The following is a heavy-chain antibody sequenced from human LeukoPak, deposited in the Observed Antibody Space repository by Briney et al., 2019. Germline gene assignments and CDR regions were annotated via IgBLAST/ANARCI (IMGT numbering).Heavy chain of an antibody. Sequence: PGRSLRLSCAASGFTFSSYGMHWVRQAPGKGLEYVSAISTIGGDTYYADPVKGRFTIYRDNSKSTLYLQMSSLRAEDTAVYYCVKDSAKLLAVASVTWGQGTLVTVSS. D-gene: IGHD6-19*01. V-gene: IGHV3-64D*06. CDR1: GFTFSSYG. CDR2: ISTIGGDT. CDR3: VKDSAKLLAVASVT. J-gene: IGHJ5*02.